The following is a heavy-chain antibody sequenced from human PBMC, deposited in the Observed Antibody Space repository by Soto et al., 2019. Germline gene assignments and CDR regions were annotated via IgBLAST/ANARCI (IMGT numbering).Heavy chain of an antibody. J-gene: IGHJ4*02. CDR3: ASSVYCFINICFWYYFDD. Sequence: EVQLVESGGHLVQPGGSLRLSCAASGITFSRYWMSWVRQAPGKGLEWVANINQDGSEKNYVDSVKGRFTISRDNAKNSLYLQMNSLRAEDTAVYCCASSVYCFINICFWYYFDDWGQGTLVTVSS. CDR1: GITFSRYW. CDR2: INQDGSEK. D-gene: IGHD2-2*01. V-gene: IGHV3-7*01.